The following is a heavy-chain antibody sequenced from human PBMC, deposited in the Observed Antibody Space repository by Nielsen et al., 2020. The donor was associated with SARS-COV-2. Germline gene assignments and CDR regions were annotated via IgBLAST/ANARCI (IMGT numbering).Heavy chain of an antibody. D-gene: IGHD2-2*01. J-gene: IGHJ6*03. CDR2: INHSGST. Sequence: SETLSLTCTVSGGSISSSSYYWGWIRQPPGKGLEWIGEINHSGSTNYNPSLKSRVTISVDTSKNQFSLKLSSVTAADTAVYYCARGPHRYCSSTSCYPPHRGKTGPGYYYYYMDVWGKGTTVTVSS. CDR3: ARGPHRYCSSTSCYPPHRGKTGPGYYYYYMDV. V-gene: IGHV4-39*07. CDR1: GGSISSSSYY.